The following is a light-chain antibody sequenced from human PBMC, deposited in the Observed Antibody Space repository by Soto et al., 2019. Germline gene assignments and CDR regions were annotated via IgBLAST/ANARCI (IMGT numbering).Light chain of an antibody. CDR1: SSDVGGYNY. CDR2: DVS. Sequence: QSALTQPRSVSGSTGQSVTISCTGTSSDVGGYNYVSWYQQHQGKAPKLMIYDVSKRPSGVPDRFSGSKSGNTASLTISGLQAEDVADYYCCSYARSSTFIVLASATKVTVL. J-gene: IGLJ1*01. V-gene: IGLV2-11*01. CDR3: CSYARSSTFIV.